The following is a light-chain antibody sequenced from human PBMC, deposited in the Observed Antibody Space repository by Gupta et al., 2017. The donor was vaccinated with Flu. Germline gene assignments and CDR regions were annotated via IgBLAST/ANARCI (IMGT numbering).Light chain of an antibody. J-gene: IGLJ1*01. CDR2: EVS. V-gene: IGLV2-18*02. CDR1: SSDVGYYNR. CDR3: SSYTSTYTFV. Sequence: QSALTQPPSVSGSPGQSVTISSPGTSSDVGYYNRVSWYQQLPGTVPKLMIYEVSNRPSGVPDRFSGSKSGNTASLTISGLQGDDEADYYCSSYTSTYTFVFGTGTKVTVL.